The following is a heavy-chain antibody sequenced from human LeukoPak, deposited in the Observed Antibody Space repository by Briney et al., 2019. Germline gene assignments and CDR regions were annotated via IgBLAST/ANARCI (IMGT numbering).Heavy chain of an antibody. D-gene: IGHD2-8*01. Sequence: PGGSLRLSCAASGFSVNSICMSWVRQAPGKGLEWVALLCANGHTAYADSVRGRFTIFRESSQNTLYLQIKSLTVEDTAFYYCATMVELHEPLETWGQGTLVTVSS. CDR2: LCANGHT. CDR1: GFSVNSIC. CDR3: ATMVELHEPLET. V-gene: IGHV3-53*01. J-gene: IGHJ5*02.